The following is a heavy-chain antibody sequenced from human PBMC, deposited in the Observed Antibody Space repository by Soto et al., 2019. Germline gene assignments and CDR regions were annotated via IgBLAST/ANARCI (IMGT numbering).Heavy chain of an antibody. CDR1: GFTFSSYD. CDR3: ARGLGYCSSTSCSGRCDP. D-gene: IGHD2-2*01. J-gene: IGHJ5*02. V-gene: IGHV3-13*01. CDR2: IGTAGDT. Sequence: GGSLRLSCAASGFTFSSYDMHWVRQATGKGLEWVSAIGTAGDTYYPGSVKGRFTISRENAKNSLYLQMNSLRAGDTAVYYCARGLGYCSSTSCSGRCDPWGQGTLVTVSS.